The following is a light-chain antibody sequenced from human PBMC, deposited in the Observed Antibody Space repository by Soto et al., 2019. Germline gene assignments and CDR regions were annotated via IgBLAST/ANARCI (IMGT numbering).Light chain of an antibody. J-gene: IGLJ1*01. CDR1: SSDVGACNY. CDR3: SSYTSSTTYV. V-gene: IGLV2-14*01. Sequence: QSVLTQPASVSGSPGQSITISCTGTSSDVGACNYVSWYQQHPGKAPKLIIYEVSNRRAGVSNRFSGSKSGNTASLTISGLQAEDEADYPCSSYTSSTTYVFATGTKVTVL. CDR2: EVS.